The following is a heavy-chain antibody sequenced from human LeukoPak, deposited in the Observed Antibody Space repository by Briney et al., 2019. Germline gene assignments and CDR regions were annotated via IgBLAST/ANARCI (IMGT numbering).Heavy chain of an antibody. V-gene: IGHV3-53*01. J-gene: IGHJ5*02. Sequence: GGSLRLSCAASGFTVSSNYMSWVRQAPGKGLEWVSVIYSGGSTYYADSVKGRFTISRDNSKNTLYLQMNNLRAEDTAVYYCARTLGGDWFDPWGQGTLVTVSS. CDR3: ARTLGGDWFDP. CDR2: IYSGGST. CDR1: GFTVSSNY. D-gene: IGHD3-16*01.